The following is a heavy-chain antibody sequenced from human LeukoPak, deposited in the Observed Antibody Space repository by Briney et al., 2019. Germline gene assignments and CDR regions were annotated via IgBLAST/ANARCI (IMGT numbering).Heavy chain of an antibody. CDR3: ARGVVRGVIPYYFDY. J-gene: IGHJ4*02. Sequence: PSQTLSLTCAVSGGSISSGGYSWSWIRQPPGKGLEWIGYIYHSGSTYYNPSLKSRVTISVDRSKNQFSLKLSSVTAADTAVYYCARGVVRGVIPYYFDYWGQGTLVTVSS. CDR2: IYHSGST. D-gene: IGHD3-10*01. CDR1: GGSISSGGYS. V-gene: IGHV4-30-2*01.